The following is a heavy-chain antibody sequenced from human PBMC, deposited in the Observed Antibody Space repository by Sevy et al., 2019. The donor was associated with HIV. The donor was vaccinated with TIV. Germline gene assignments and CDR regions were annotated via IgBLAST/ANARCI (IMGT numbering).Heavy chain of an antibody. D-gene: IGHD3-10*01. CDR1: GFTFSTYI. J-gene: IGHJ3*02. V-gene: IGHV3-21*01. Sequence: GGSLRLSCAASGFTFSTYIMNWVRQAPGKGLEWVSSISISISYIYYADSVKGRFTISRDNAKNSLYLQMNSLRAEDTAVYYCARVRGKWLGDAFDIWGQETMVTVSS. CDR3: ARVRGKWLGDAFDI. CDR2: ISISISYI.